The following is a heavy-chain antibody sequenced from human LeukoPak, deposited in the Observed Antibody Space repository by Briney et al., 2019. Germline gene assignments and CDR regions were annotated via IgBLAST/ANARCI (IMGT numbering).Heavy chain of an antibody. V-gene: IGHV4-34*01. CDR3: ARAESIAARVFDY. CDR1: GGSFSGYY. D-gene: IGHD6-6*01. Sequence: SEILSLTCAVYGGSFSGYYWRWIRQPPGKGLEWIGEINHSGSTNYNPSLKSRVTISVDASKNQFSLKLSSVTAADTAVYYCARAESIAARVFDYWGQGTLVTVSS. CDR2: INHSGST. J-gene: IGHJ4*02.